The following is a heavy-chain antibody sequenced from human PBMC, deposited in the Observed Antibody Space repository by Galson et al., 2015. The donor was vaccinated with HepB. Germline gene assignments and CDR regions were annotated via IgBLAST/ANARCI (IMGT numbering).Heavy chain of an antibody. Sequence: SLRLSCAASGYRFSGYWMSWVRQAPGKGLEWVANIDQDGSEKNYVDSVEGRFTISRDNAKNSLYLQMNSLRVEDTAVYYCTRDRDYADYSDYCGQGTLVTVSS. J-gene: IGHJ4*02. V-gene: IGHV3-7*01. CDR2: IDQDGSEK. D-gene: IGHD4-17*01. CDR3: TRDRDYADYSDY. CDR1: GYRFSGYW.